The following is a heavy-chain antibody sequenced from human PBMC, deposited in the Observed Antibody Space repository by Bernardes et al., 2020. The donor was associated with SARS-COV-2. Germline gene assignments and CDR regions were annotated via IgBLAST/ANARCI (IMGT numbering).Heavy chain of an antibody. CDR3: VRDMYGKNDY. CDR2: IYNGGST. Sequence: GGSLRLSCAASGITVSSDYMSWVRQAPGKGLEWVSVIYNGGSTYYADSVKGRFTISRDNSKNTLYLQMNSLRAEDTAVYYCVRDMYGKNDYWGQGTLVTVSS. CDR1: GITVSSDY. J-gene: IGHJ4*02. V-gene: IGHV3-66*01. D-gene: IGHD2-8*01.